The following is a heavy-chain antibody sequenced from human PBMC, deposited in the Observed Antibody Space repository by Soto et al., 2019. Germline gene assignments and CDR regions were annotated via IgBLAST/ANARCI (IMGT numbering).Heavy chain of an antibody. CDR1: GFTFTSSA. CDR3: ARLRWGVATRKFDY. CDR2: IDAGSGNT. J-gene: IGHJ4*02. D-gene: IGHD5-12*01. Sequence: SVKVSCKASGFTFTSSAMQWVRQARGQGLEWMGWIDAGSGNTGYAQKFQGRVTMTRNASTSTAYMELSSLRSEDTAVYYCARLRWGVATRKFDYWGQGTLVTVSS. V-gene: IGHV1-58*02.